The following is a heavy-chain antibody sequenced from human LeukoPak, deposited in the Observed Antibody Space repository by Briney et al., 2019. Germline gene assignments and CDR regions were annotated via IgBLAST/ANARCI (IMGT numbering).Heavy chain of an antibody. CDR3: ARTTVTTYVLFDY. V-gene: IGHV4-59*01. CDR2: IYYSGST. Sequence: SETLSLTCTVSGGSISSYYWSWIRQPPGKGLEWIGYIYYSGSTNYNPSLKSRVTISVDTSKNQFSLKLSSVTAADTAVYYCARTTVTTYVLFDYWGQGTLVTVSS. J-gene: IGHJ4*02. D-gene: IGHD4-17*01. CDR1: GGSISSYY.